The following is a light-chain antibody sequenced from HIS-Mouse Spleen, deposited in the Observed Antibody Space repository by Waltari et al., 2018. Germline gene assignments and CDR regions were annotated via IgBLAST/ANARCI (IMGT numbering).Light chain of an antibody. CDR3: QQYYSTPLT. CDR1: QSLLYSSNNKNY. V-gene: IGKV4-1*01. J-gene: IGKJ4*01. CDR2: WAS. Sequence: DIVMTQSPDSLAVSLGERATINCMSSQSLLYSSNNKNYVAWYQQKPGQPPKLLIYWASTRESGVPDRFSGSGSGTDFTLTISSLQAEDVAVYYCQQYYSTPLTFGGGTKVEIK.